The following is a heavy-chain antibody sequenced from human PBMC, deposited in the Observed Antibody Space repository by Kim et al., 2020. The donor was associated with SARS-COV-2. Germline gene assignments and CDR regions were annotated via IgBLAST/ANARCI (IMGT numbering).Heavy chain of an antibody. V-gene: IGHV3-74*01. J-gene: IGHJ4*02. Sequence: GGSLRLSCAASGFTFSSYWMHWVRQAPGKGLVWVSRISSGGGSTTYVDSVKGRFTISRDNAKNTLYLQMNSLRAEDTAVYYCARGGYSSGYGELLWGQGTLVTVSS. CDR3: ARGGYSSGYGELL. D-gene: IGHD5-18*01. CDR1: GFTFSSYW. CDR2: ISSGGGST.